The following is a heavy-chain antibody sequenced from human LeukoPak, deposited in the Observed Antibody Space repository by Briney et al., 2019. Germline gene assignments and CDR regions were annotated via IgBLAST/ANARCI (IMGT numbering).Heavy chain of an antibody. D-gene: IGHD4-17*01. J-gene: IGHJ4*02. V-gene: IGHV3-23*01. CDR1: GFTFSSYA. CDR2: ISGSGGST. CDR3: AKVANGDPHFDY. Sequence: GRSLRLSCAASGFTFSSYAMSWARQAPGKGLEWVSAISGSGGSTYYADSVKGRFTISRDNSKNTLYLQMNSLRAEDTAVYYCAKVANGDPHFDYWGQGTLVTVSS.